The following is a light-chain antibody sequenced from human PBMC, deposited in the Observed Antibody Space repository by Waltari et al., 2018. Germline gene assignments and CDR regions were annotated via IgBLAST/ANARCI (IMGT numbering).Light chain of an antibody. J-gene: IGLJ2*01. CDR3: SSYAGSNTLL. CDR1: SSDIGGYDY. V-gene: IGLV2-8*01. CDR2: EVT. Sequence: QSALTQPPSASGSPGQSVTISCTGTSSDIGGYDYVSWYQRHPGKAPKLIIYEVTKRPSGIPGRVSASKSGKTASLTVSGLQADDEADYFCSSYAGSNTLLFGGGTKLTVL.